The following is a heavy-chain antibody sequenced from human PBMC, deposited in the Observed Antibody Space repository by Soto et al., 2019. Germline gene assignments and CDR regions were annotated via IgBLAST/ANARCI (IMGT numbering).Heavy chain of an antibody. J-gene: IGHJ5*02. CDR1: GYTFTSYG. CDR3: ARVIAETTGGGWFDP. V-gene: IGHV1-18*01. D-gene: IGHD1-7*01. CDR2: ISAYNGNT. Sequence: QVQLVQSGAEVKKPGASVKVSCKASGYTFTSYGISWVRQAPGQGLEWMGWISAYNGNTNYAQKLKGRVTMTTATSTSTAYMELRSLRSDDTAVYYGARVIAETTGGGWFDPWGQGTLVTVSS.